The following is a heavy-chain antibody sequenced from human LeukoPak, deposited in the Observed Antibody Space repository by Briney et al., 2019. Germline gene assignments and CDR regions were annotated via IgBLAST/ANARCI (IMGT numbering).Heavy chain of an antibody. V-gene: IGHV3-21*01. CDR3: ARGNRLH. D-gene: IGHD2/OR15-2a*01. J-gene: IGHJ4*02. CDR1: GFTVSNTW. Sequence: GGSLRLSCAVSGFTVSNTWMSWVRQAPGKGLEWVSSISSSSSYIYYADSVKGRFTISRDNAKNSLYLQMNSLRAEDTAVYYCARGNRLHWGQGTLVTVSS. CDR2: ISSSSSYI.